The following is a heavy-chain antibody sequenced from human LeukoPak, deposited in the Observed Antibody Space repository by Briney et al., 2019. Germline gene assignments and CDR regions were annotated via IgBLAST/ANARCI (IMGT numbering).Heavy chain of an antibody. D-gene: IGHD4-17*01. V-gene: IGHV3-23*01. CDR3: AKDYGDYAESEFDY. Sequence: GGSLRLSCAASGFTFSTYGMSWVRQAPGKGLEWVSAISGSGGSTYYADSVKGRFTISRDNSKNTLYLQMNSLRAEDTAIYYCAKDYGDYAESEFDYWGQGTLVTVSS. J-gene: IGHJ4*02. CDR1: GFTFSTYG. CDR2: ISGSGGST.